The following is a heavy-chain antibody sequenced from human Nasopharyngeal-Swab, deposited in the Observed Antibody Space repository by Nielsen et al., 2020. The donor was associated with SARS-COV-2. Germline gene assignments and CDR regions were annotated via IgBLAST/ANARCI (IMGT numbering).Heavy chain of an antibody. CDR2: IYYSGST. Sequence: SETLSLTCTVSGGSISSGDYYWSWIRQPPGKGLEWIGYIYYSGSTYYNPSLKSRVTISVDTSKNQFSLKLSSVTAADTAVYYCASGYCSSTSCSPQTGYYYYYYMDVWGKGTTVTVSS. V-gene: IGHV4-30-4*08. J-gene: IGHJ6*03. CDR3: ASGYCSSTSCSPQTGYYYYYYMDV. D-gene: IGHD2-2*03. CDR1: GGSISSGDYY.